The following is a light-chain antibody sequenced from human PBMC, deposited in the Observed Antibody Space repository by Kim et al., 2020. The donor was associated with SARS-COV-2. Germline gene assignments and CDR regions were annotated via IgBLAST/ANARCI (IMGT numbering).Light chain of an antibody. V-gene: IGKV3-15*01. CDR3: QQYSDWPPIT. J-gene: IGKJ5*01. CDR1: QSVSSK. CDR2: DAS. Sequence: EVVMTQSLATLSVSPGKRAALSCRASQSVSSKLAWYQQKPGQAPRLLIYDASTRASGIPARFIGSGSGTEFTLTIFRLQSEDFALYYCQQYSDWPPITFGQGTRLEIK.